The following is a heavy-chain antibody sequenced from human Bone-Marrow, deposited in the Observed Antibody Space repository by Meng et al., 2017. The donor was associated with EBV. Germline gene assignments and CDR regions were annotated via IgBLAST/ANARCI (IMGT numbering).Heavy chain of an antibody. Sequence: QVQVVQSVSELKKPGASVKVSWKASGYTFTSSNMNWVRKAPGQGLGWLGWINTNTGNPTYAQGFTGRFVFSLDTSVSTAYLQISSLKAEDTAVYYCARAHDSSGYYPLTWGQGTLVTVSS. J-gene: IGHJ5*02. D-gene: IGHD3-22*01. CDR1: GYTFTSSN. CDR2: INTNTGNP. V-gene: IGHV7-4-1*02. CDR3: ARAHDSSGYYPLT.